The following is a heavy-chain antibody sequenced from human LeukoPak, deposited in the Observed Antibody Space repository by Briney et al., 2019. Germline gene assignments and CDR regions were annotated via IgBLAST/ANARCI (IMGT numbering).Heavy chain of an antibody. CDR2: IIPIFGTA. CDR1: GGTFSSYA. V-gene: IGHV1-69*13. Sequence: ASVKVSCKASGGTFSSYAISWVRQAPGQGLEWMGGIIPIFGTANYAQKFQGRVTITADESTSTAYMELSSLRSEDTAVNYCARGALCGGDCYSTADYWGQGTLVTVSS. D-gene: IGHD2-21*02. CDR3: ARGALCGGDCYSTADY. J-gene: IGHJ4*02.